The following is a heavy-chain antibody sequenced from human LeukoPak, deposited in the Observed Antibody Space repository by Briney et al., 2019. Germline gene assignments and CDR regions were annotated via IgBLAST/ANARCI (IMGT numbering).Heavy chain of an antibody. Sequence: GGSLRLSCTASGFTFNNYGVTGVGQAPGKGLEWVSVISGDGGTTFYAPFLKGRFTISRDSSKNTVYLQMNSLRAEDTAIYSCARVRSGFYLDTWGQGTLVTVSS. CDR2: ISGDGGTT. J-gene: IGHJ4*02. CDR1: GFTFNNYG. V-gene: IGHV3-23*01. CDR3: ARVRSGFYLDT. D-gene: IGHD3-3*01.